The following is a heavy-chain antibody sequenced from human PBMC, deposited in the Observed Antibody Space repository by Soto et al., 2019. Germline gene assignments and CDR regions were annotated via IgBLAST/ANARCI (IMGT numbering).Heavy chain of an antibody. CDR3: ARVADFWPDFDF. Sequence: PSQPLPLTWTFSDGSISGGGYYLSWNRQHPGKGLEWIGYIYYSGSTYYNPSLKSRVTISVDTSKNQFSLKLSSVTAADTAVYYCARVADFWPDFDFWGHGTLVPVSS. J-gene: IGHJ4*01. V-gene: IGHV4-31*02. CDR1: DGSISGGGYY. D-gene: IGHD3-3*01. CDR2: IYYSGST.